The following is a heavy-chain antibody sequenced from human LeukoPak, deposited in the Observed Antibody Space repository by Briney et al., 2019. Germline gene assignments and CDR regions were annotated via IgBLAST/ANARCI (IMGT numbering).Heavy chain of an antibody. V-gene: IGHV4-59*01. CDR3: ARSAEWLRNAFDI. CDR1: GASTSYFY. D-gene: IGHD5-12*01. J-gene: IGHJ3*02. Sequence: PSETLSLTCTVSGASTSYFYWNWIRQPPGKGLEWIGYMHNSGSSKHGPSLKSRVTISIDTSKNQFSLQLTSVTAADTAIYYCARSAEWLRNAFDIWGQGTMVSVSS. CDR2: MHNSGSS.